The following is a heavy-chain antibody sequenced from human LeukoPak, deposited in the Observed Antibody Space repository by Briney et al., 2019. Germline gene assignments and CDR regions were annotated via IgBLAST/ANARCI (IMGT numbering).Heavy chain of an antibody. CDR3: ARGVGGDSRFDP. V-gene: IGHV3-9*01. Sequence: PGRSLRLSCAASGFTFDDYAMHWVRQAPGKGLEWVPGISWNSGSIGYADSVKGRFTISRDNAKTSLYLQMNSLRAEDTAVYYCARGVGGDSRFDPWGQGTLVTVSS. CDR1: GFTFDDYA. CDR2: ISWNSGSI. J-gene: IGHJ5*02. D-gene: IGHD1-26*01.